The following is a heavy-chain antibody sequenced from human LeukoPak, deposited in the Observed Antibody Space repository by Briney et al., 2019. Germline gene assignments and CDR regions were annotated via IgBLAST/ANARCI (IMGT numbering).Heavy chain of an antibody. V-gene: IGHV3-21*01. J-gene: IGHJ6*02. CDR1: GFRFSGYS. Sequence: GGSLRLSCVASGFRFSGYSMKWVRQAPGKGLEWVSYLGSTISYISYSDSVKGRFTISRDNAKNSLYLRMNSLRAEDTALYYCAREGFYSGLDIWGQGTTVTVSS. CDR3: AREGFYSGLDI. CDR2: LGSTISYI.